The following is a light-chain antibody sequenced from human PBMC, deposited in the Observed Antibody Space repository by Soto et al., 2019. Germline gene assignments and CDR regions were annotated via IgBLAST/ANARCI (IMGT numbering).Light chain of an antibody. V-gene: IGKV1-5*01. J-gene: IGKJ1*01. CDR3: QQYNAYPWT. Sequence: DNPKTQSPFPPSASVREKGTTTFPASQSISSWLAWYQQNPGKAPKLLMFVASSLDSGVPSRFSGSGSGTEFTLTISSLQPDDFATYYCQQYNAYPWTFGQGTKVDIK. CDR2: VAS. CDR1: QSISSW.